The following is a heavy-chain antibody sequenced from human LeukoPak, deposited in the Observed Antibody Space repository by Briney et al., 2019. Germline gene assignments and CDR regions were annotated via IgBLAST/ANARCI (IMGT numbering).Heavy chain of an antibody. V-gene: IGHV3-30*18. CDR1: GFTFKNAW. CDR2: ITYDGSSE. Sequence: GGSLRLSCAASGFTFKNAWMKWVRQAPGKGLEWVATITYDGSSEYYADSVKDRFTVSRDNSKNTLYLQMSSLKTEDTAVYYCAKRGDGGHKSLEYWGQGTLVIVSS. J-gene: IGHJ4*02. D-gene: IGHD3-16*01. CDR3: AKRGDGGHKSLEY.